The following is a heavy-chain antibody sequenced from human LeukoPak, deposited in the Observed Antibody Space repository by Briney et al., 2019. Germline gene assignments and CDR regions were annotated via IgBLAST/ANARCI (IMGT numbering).Heavy chain of an antibody. D-gene: IGHD5-12*01. Sequence: SETLSLTCTVSGGSISSYYWSWIRQPPGKGLEWIGYIYYSGSTNYNPSLKSRVTISVDTSKNQFSLKLSSVTAADTAVYYCARLLEAVATTEKDRYYYYYMDVRGKGTTVTVSS. CDR1: GGSISSYY. V-gene: IGHV4-59*01. CDR2: IYYSGST. CDR3: ARLLEAVATTEKDRYYYYYMDV. J-gene: IGHJ6*03.